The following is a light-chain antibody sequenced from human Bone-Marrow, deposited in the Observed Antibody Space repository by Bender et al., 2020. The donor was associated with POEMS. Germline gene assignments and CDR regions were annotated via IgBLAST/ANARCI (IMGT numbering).Light chain of an antibody. V-gene: IGLV4-69*01. J-gene: IGLJ3*02. CDR2: LNSDGTY. CDR1: SGPSNYG. Sequence: QLVLTQSPSASASLGASVNLTCTLSSGPSNYGIACHQQQPEKGPRYLMILNSDGTYTKGDGIPDRFSGSSSGAERYLTISSLQSEDEADYYCQTWGTGSWVFGGGTKLSVL. CDR3: QTWGTGSWV.